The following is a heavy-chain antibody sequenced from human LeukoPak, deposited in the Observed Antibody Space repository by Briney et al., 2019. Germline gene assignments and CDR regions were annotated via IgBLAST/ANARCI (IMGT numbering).Heavy chain of an antibody. V-gene: IGHV4-39*01. CDR1: GGSISRSSYY. CDR3: ARRIVVRSGVNWFDA. J-gene: IGHJ5*02. CDR2: MYYSGST. D-gene: IGHD3-22*01. Sequence: SETLSLTCTVSGGSISRSSYYCDWIRQPPGKGLEWIGSMYYSGSTYYNPSLKSRVSISVDTSKNQFSLKLSSVTAADTAVYYCARRIVVRSGVNWFDAWGQGTLVTVSS.